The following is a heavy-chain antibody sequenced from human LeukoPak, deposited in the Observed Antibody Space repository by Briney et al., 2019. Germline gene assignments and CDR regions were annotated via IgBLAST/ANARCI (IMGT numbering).Heavy chain of an antibody. CDR2: ISSSGAYV. CDR3: ARSSKAESTRYSSGWYSGPPYYYGMDV. CDR1: GFTFSSYS. J-gene: IGHJ6*02. D-gene: IGHD6-19*01. Sequence: PGGSLRLSCAASGFTFSSYSMNWVRQAPGKGLEWVSSISSSGAYVYYADSVKGRFTISRDKAKNSLYLQMNSLRAEDTAVYYCARSSKAESTRYSSGWYSGPPYYYGMDVWGQGTTVTVSS. V-gene: IGHV3-21*04.